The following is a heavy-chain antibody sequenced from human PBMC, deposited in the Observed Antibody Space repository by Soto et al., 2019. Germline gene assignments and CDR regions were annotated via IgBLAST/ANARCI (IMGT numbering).Heavy chain of an antibody. Sequence: ASVKVSCKASGYTFTSYGISWVRQAPGQGLEWMGWISAYNGTKNYAQNLKGKDTMTTDTPTSTAYMERGGLRSDDTAVYYCGGTRVEQGRVGGGAFDICGQGTMVTVSS. CDR2: ISAYNGTK. V-gene: IGHV1-18*04. J-gene: IGHJ3*02. D-gene: IGHD6-19*01. CDR3: GGTRVEQGRVGGGAFDI. CDR1: GYTFTSYG.